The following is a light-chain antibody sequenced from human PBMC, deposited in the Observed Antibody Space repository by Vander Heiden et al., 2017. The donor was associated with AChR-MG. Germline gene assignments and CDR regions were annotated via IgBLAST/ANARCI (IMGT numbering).Light chain of an antibody. CDR1: QSGSSNY. V-gene: IGKV3-20*01. CDR3: QQYGSSPPIT. Sequence: ELVLTQSPGTLSLSPGERATLSCRASQSGSSNYLAWYQQKPVQAPRLLIYGASSRATGIPARFSGSESGTDFTLTLSRLEPEDFAVYYCQQYGSSPPITFGQGTRLEIK. J-gene: IGKJ5*01. CDR2: GAS.